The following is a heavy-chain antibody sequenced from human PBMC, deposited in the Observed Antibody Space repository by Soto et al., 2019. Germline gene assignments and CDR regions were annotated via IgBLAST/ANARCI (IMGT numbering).Heavy chain of an antibody. V-gene: IGHV4-38-2*01. J-gene: IGHJ4*02. CDR3: ARSLYSSSWYAGD. CDR1: GYFISNGYY. CDR2: VYHSGTT. Sequence: SETLSLTCAVSGYFISNGYYWNWIRQPPGKGLEWIGSVYHSGTTYYNPSLKSRVTISLDTSKNHFSLMLSSVTAADTAVYHCARSLYSSSWYAGDWGQGTLVTV. D-gene: IGHD6-13*01.